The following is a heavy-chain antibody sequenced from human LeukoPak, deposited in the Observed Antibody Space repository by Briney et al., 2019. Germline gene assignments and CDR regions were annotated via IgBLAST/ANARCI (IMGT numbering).Heavy chain of an antibody. CDR2: ISGSGGST. CDR3: AKDLHSSSWYNYFQH. J-gene: IGHJ1*01. Sequence: GGSLRLSCAASGFTFSSYAMSWVRQAPGKGLEWVSAISGSGGSTYYADSVKGRFTISRDNSKNTLYLQMNNLRAEDTAVYYCAKDLHSSSWYNYFQHWGQGTLVTVSS. V-gene: IGHV3-23*01. CDR1: GFTFSSYA. D-gene: IGHD6-13*01.